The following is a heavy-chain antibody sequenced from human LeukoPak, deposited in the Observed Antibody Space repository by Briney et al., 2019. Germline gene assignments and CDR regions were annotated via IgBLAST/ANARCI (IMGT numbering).Heavy chain of an antibody. J-gene: IGHJ2*01. Sequence: SETLSLTCAVYGGSFSGYYWSWIRQPPGKGLEWIGEINHSGSTNYNPSLKSRVTISVDTSKNQFPLKLSSVTAADTAVYYCARGQAFDLWGRSTLVTVSS. CDR3: ARGQAFDL. CDR2: INHSGST. CDR1: GGSFSGYY. V-gene: IGHV4-34*01.